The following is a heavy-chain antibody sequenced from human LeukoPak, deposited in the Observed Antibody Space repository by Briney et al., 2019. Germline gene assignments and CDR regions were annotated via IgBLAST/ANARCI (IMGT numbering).Heavy chain of an antibody. CDR2: IIPIHGIA. CDR1: GGTFSSYA. D-gene: IGHD1-7*01. CDR3: ARDGELSVY. Sequence: SVKVSCKASGGTFSSYAISWVRQAPGQGLEWMGRIIPIHGIANYAQKFQGRVTITADKPTSTAYMELSSLRSEDTAVYYCARDGELSVYWGQGTLVTVSS. V-gene: IGHV1-69*04. J-gene: IGHJ4*02.